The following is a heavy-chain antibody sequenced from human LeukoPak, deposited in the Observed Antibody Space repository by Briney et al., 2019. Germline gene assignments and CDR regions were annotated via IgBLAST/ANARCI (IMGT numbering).Heavy chain of an antibody. CDR2: INHSGST. CDR1: GGSFSGYY. CDR3: ARGKEYYDSSGYYYRPRKSFDY. V-gene: IGHV4-34*01. J-gene: IGHJ4*02. Sequence: SETLSLTCAVYGGSFSGYYWSWIRQPPGKGLEWIGEINHSGSTNYNPSLKSRVTISVDTSKNQFSLKLSSVTAADTAVYYCARGKEYYDSSGYYYRPRKSFDYWGQGTLVTVSS. D-gene: IGHD3-22*01.